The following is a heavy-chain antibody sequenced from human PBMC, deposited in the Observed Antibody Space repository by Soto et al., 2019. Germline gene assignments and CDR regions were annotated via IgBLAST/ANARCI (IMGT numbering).Heavy chain of an antibody. D-gene: IGHD6-19*01. J-gene: IGHJ4*02. Sequence: EVQLVESGGGLVQPGGSLRLSCAASGFTFSSYWMSWVRQAPGKGLEWVANIKQDGSEKYYVDSVKGRFTISRDNAKNSLYLQMNSLRAEDTAVYHCARDKGSGWTRYWGQGTLVTVSS. CDR1: GFTFSSYW. V-gene: IGHV3-7*01. CDR3: ARDKGSGWTRY. CDR2: IKQDGSEK.